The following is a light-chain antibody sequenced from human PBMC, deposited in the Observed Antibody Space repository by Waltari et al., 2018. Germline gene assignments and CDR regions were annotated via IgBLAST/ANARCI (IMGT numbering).Light chain of an antibody. Sequence: QSALTQPASVSGSPGQSITIPCTGTSSYVGGYNYVSWSPQHPGQAPKLLNYEVGHRPSGISNRFSGSKSGNTASLTICGLQAEDETDYFCSSYTNTYTYVFGTGTKVTVL. J-gene: IGLJ1*01. CDR2: EVG. CDR1: SSYVGGYNY. V-gene: IGLV2-14*01. CDR3: SSYTNTYTYV.